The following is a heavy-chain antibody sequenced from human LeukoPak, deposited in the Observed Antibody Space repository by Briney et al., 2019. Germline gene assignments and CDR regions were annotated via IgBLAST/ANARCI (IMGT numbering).Heavy chain of an antibody. CDR3: ARSLLTSYGMDV. J-gene: IGHJ6*02. D-gene: IGHD3-9*01. CDR1: GFTFSSYG. V-gene: IGHV3-33*01. CDR2: IWYDGSNK. Sequence: PGGSLRLSCAASGFTFSSYGMHWVRQAPGKGLEWVAVIWYDGSNKYYADSVKGRFTISRDNSKNTLYLQMNSLRAEDTAVYYCARSLLTSYGMDVWGQGTTVTVSS.